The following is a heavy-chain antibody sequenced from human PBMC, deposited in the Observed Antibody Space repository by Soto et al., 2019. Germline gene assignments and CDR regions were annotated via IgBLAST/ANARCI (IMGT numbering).Heavy chain of an antibody. CDR1: GFTFSSYA. CDR2: ISYDGSNK. J-gene: IGHJ6*02. D-gene: IGHD6-19*01. V-gene: IGHV3-30-3*01. CDR3: ARVRSGYYYGMDV. Sequence: QVQLVESGGGVVQPGRSLRLSCAASGFTFSSYAMHWVRQAPGKGLEWVAVISYDGSNKYYADSVKGRFTISRDNSKNTLYLQMNSLRAEDTAVYYCARVRSGYYYGMDVWGQGTTVTVSS.